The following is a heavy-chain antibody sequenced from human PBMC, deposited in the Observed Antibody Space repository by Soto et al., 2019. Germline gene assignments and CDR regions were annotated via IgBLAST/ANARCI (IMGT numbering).Heavy chain of an antibody. CDR2: IFYSGST. J-gene: IGHJ6*02. CDR3: ARDRNRVWFGELFYYGKDV. V-gene: IGHV4-39*07. CDR1: GGSISSSSYY. Sequence: SETLSLTCTVSGGSISSSSYYWGWIRQPPGKGLEWIGSIFYSGSTYYNPSLKSRVTISVDTSKNQFSLKLSSVTAADTAVYYCARDRNRVWFGELFYYGKDVWGQGTTVTVSS. D-gene: IGHD3-10*01.